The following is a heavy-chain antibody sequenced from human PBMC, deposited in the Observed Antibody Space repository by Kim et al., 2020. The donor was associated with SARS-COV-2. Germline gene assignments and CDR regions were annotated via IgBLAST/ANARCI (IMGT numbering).Heavy chain of an antibody. Sequence: GESLKISCKGSGYSFTKYWIGWVRQMPGKGLEWMGIIYPGDSDTRYSPSFQGHVTISADKSISTAYLQWSSLKASDTAIYYCARRNDVLTGHPLDYWGQGTLVTVSS. CDR2: IYPGDSDT. D-gene: IGHD3-9*01. V-gene: IGHV5-51*01. CDR1: GYSFTKYW. J-gene: IGHJ4*02. CDR3: ARRNDVLTGHPLDY.